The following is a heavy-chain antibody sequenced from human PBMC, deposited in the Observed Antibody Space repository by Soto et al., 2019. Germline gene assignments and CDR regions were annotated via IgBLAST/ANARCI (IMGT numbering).Heavy chain of an antibody. Sequence: QVQLVQSGAEVKKPGASVKVSCKASGYTFTGYYMHWVRQAPGQGLEWMGWINPNSGGTNYAQKFQGWVTKXXDXSXXTAYMELSRLRSDDTAVYYGARVSVAPSTDGAFDIWGQGTMVTVSS. V-gene: IGHV1-2*04. CDR2: INPNSGGT. CDR3: ARVSVAPSTDGAFDI. CDR1: GYTFTGYY. J-gene: IGHJ3*02. D-gene: IGHD2-15*01.